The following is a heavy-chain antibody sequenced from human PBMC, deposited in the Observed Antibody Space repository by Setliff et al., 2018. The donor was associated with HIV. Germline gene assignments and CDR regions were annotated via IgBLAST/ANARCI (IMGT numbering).Heavy chain of an antibody. D-gene: IGHD2-15*01. V-gene: IGHV3-72*01. CDR3: ARVGSYWTQFDY. CDR2: TTNKADSYNT. Sequence: PGGSLRLSCAASGFTFSDHYMDWVRQAPGKGLEWVGRTTNKADSYNTNYAASVKGRFTIARDDSKKSLYLQMNSLKIEDTAVYYCARVGSYWTQFDYWGQGTLVTVSS. J-gene: IGHJ4*01. CDR1: GFTFSDHY.